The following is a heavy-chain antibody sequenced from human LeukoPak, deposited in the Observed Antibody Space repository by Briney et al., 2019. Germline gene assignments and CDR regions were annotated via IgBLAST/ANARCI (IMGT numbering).Heavy chain of an antibody. CDR3: ARHPSGYYLVDAFDI. Sequence: PSETLSLTCAVYGGSFSGYYWSWIRQPPGKGLEWIGEINHSGSTNYNPSLKSRVTISVDTSKNQFSLKLSSVTAADTAVYYCARHPSGYYLVDAFDIWGQGTMVTVSS. CDR1: GGSFSGYY. CDR2: INHSGST. V-gene: IGHV4-34*01. J-gene: IGHJ3*02. D-gene: IGHD3-22*01.